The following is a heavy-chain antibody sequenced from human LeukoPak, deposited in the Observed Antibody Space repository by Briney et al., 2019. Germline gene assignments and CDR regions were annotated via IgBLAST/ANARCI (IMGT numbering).Heavy chain of an antibody. CDR2: IKSKTDGGTT. V-gene: IGHV3-15*01. CDR3: TTKSKMLRYSDSHHGRYYYYYYGMDV. D-gene: IGHD3-9*01. J-gene: IGHJ6*02. Sequence: GGSLRLSCAASGFTFSNAWMSWVCQAPGKGLEWVGRIKSKTDGGTTDYAAPVKGRFTISRDDSKNTLYLQMNSLKTEDTAVYYCTTKSKMLRYSDSHHGRYYYYYYGMDVWGQGTTVTVSS. CDR1: GFTFSNAW.